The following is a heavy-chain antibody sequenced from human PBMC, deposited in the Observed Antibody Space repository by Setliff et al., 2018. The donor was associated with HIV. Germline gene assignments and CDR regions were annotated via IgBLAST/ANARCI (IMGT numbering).Heavy chain of an antibody. CDR3: VCRTVVAGKGLPPDS. CDR2: IIPILSMT. CDR1: GGTFSSSA. J-gene: IGHJ4*02. D-gene: IGHD6-19*01. Sequence: PKASVKVSCKASGGTFSSSAFSWVRQAPGQGVEWMGGIIPILSMTSYAQKFQGRATITADISTSTAYLELSSLRSEDTALFYCVCRTVVAGKGLPPDSWGQGTLVTVSS. V-gene: IGHV1-69*10.